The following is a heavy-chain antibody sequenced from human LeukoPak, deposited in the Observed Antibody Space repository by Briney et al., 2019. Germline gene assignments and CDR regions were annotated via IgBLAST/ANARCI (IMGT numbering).Heavy chain of an antibody. J-gene: IGHJ5*02. V-gene: IGHV4-4*09. Sequence: PSETLSLTCTVSGGSISSYYWSWIRQPPGKGLEWIGYIYTSGSTNYNPSLKSRVTISVDTSKNQFSLKLSSVTAADTAVYYCARHVPGYSSYDPNWFDPWGQGTLVTVSS. D-gene: IGHD5-12*01. CDR3: ARHVPGYSSYDPNWFDP. CDR1: GGSISSYY. CDR2: IYTSGST.